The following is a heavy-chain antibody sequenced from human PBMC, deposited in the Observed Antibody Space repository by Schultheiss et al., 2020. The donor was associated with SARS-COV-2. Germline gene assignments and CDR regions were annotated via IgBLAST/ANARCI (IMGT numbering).Heavy chain of an antibody. CDR3: ARGVTMTRGVLSDY. CDR1: GGSISSYY. Sequence: SETLSLTCTVSGGSISSYYWSWIRQPPGKGLEWIGYIYYSGSTYYNPSLKSRVTISVDKSKNQFSLKLSSVTAADTAVYFCARGVTMTRGVLSDYWGQGTLVTVSS. V-gene: IGHV4-59*12. J-gene: IGHJ4*02. D-gene: IGHD3-10*01. CDR2: IYYSGST.